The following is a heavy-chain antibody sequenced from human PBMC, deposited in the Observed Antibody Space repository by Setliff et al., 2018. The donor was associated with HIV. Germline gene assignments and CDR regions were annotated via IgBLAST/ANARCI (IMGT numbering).Heavy chain of an antibody. CDR1: GGSINRGNYY. D-gene: IGHD2-15*01. CDR3: AKTVVLTPYVSYYYYMDV. J-gene: IGHJ6*03. V-gene: IGHV4-39*01. Sequence: SETLSLTCSVSGGSINRGNYYWGWVRQPPGRGLEWIGSVYYSGSTYYNPSLKSRVTISVDTSKNQLSLKLTSMTAADTAVYYCAKTVVLTPYVSYYYYMDVWGKGTTVTVSS. CDR2: VYYSGST.